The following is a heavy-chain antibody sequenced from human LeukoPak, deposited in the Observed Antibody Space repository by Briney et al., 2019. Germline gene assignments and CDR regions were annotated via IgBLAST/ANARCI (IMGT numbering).Heavy chain of an antibody. Sequence: GASVKVSCKASGYTFTGYYMHWVRQAPGQGLEWMGWINPNSGGTNYAQKFQGRVTMTRDTSISTAYMELSRLRSDDTAVYYCAKDRRYCRTSSCSAPDGWGQGTTVTVSS. CDR2: INPNSGGT. V-gene: IGHV1-2*02. J-gene: IGHJ6*02. D-gene: IGHD2-2*01. CDR1: GYTFTGYY. CDR3: AKDRRYCRTSSCSAPDG.